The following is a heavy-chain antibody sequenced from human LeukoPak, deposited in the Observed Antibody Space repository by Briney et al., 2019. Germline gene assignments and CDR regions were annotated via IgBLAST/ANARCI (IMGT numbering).Heavy chain of an antibody. CDR3: ARDNWNYGSSMDV. D-gene: IGHD1-7*01. CDR1: GGSVSSYY. J-gene: IGHJ6*02. CDR2: IYYSGST. V-gene: IGHV4-59*02. Sequence: SETLSLTCTVSGGSVSSYYWSWIRQPPGKGLEWIGYIYYSGSTNYNPSLKSRVTISVDTSKNQFSLKLSSVTAADTAVYHCARDNWNYGSSMDVWGQGTTVTVSS.